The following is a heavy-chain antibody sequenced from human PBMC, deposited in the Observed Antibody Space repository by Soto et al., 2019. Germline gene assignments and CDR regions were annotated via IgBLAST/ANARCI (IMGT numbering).Heavy chain of an antibody. V-gene: IGHV1-8*01. J-gene: IGHJ6*02. Sequence: QVQLVQSGAEVKKPGASVKVSCKASGYTFTSYDINWVRQATGQGLEWMGWMNPNSGNTGYAQKFQGRVTMTRNTSISTAYMELSSLRSEDTAVYYCASVGSTVTTYDYYGMDVWGQGTTVTVSS. D-gene: IGHD4-4*01. CDR2: MNPNSGNT. CDR1: GYTFTSYD. CDR3: ASVGSTVTTYDYYGMDV.